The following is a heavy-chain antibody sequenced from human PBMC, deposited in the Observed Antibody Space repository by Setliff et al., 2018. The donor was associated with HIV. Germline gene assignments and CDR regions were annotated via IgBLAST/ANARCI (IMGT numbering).Heavy chain of an antibody. CDR1: GDSITNSMHY. J-gene: IGHJ4*02. D-gene: IGHD3-22*01. CDR2: THYNDGKV. Sequence: PSETLSLTCTVSGDSITNSMHYWSWIRQPPGKGLEFIGSTHYNDGKVYYNPSLKSRVTISVDTSKNQFSLKLSSVTAADTAVYYCARWPPHRSSDYDQEYYFDYWGQGTLVTVSS. CDR3: ARWPPHRSSDYDQEYYFDY. V-gene: IGHV4-39*07.